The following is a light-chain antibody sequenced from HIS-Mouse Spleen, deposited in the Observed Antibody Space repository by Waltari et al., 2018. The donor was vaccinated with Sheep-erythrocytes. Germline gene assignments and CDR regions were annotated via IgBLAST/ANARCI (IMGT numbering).Light chain of an antibody. CDR2: EDS. Sequence: SYELTQPPSVSVSPGQTARITCSGDALPKKYAYSYQQKSGQAPVLVIYEDSKRPSGIPERFSGSSSGTMATLTISGAQVEDEADYYCYSTDSSGNGVFGGGTKLTVL. V-gene: IGLV3-10*01. CDR1: ALPKKY. J-gene: IGLJ2*01. CDR3: YSTDSSGNGV.